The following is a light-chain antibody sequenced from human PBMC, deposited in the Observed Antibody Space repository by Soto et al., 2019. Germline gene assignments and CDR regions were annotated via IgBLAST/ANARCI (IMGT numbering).Light chain of an antibody. CDR1: QSVSGRY. J-gene: IGKJ1*01. CDR3: PQYGSTPWT. V-gene: IGKV3-20*01. Sequence: EIVLTQSPGTLSLSPGERATLSCRASQSVSGRYLAWYQQKPGQAPRPLIYGASSRASGIPDRFSGSGSGTDFTLTISTLETEDFAVYYCPQYGSTPWTFGLETKVEIE. CDR2: GAS.